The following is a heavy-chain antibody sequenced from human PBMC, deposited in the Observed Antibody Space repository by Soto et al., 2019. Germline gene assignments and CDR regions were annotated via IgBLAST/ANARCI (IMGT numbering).Heavy chain of an antibody. V-gene: IGHV1-2*02. Sequence: ASVKVSCKASGYTFIGYEMHWVRQAPGQGLEWMGLMNPNSGATRIAQKFQGRVTLSRDTSASTAYMELSSLRSEDTAVYYCARENFPETGSYYDFWGQGTVVTVSS. CDR3: ARENFPETGSYYDF. D-gene: IGHD1-26*01. CDR1: GYTFIGYE. CDR2: MNPNSGAT. J-gene: IGHJ4*02.